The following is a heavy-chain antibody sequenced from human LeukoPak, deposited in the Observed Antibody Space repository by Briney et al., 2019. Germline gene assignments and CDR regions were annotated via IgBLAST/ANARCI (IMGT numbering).Heavy chain of an antibody. Sequence: GGSLRLSCAASGFTFSSYEMNWVRQAPGKGLEWVSYISSSGSTIYYADSVKGRFTISRDNAKNSLYLQMNSLRAEDTAVYYCARSVHYYGMDVWGQGTTVTVSS. J-gene: IGHJ6*02. D-gene: IGHD6-25*01. CDR3: ARSVHYYGMDV. V-gene: IGHV3-48*03. CDR2: ISSSGSTI. CDR1: GFTFSSYE.